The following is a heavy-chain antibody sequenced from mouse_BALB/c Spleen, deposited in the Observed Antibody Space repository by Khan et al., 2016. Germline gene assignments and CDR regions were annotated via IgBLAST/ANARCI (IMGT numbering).Heavy chain of an antibody. CDR1: GYTFTNYG. J-gene: IGHJ2*01. CDR3: ARLGSSSTWGNYFDY. D-gene: IGHD4-1*01. Sequence: QIQLVQSGPELKKPGETVKISCKASGYTFTNYGMNWVKQAPGKGLKWMGWINTNTGEPTYAEEFKGRLVFSLETSASSACLQINNLKNEDTATYVCARLGSSSTWGNYFDYWGQGTTLTVSS. CDR2: INTNTGEP. V-gene: IGHV9-3*02.